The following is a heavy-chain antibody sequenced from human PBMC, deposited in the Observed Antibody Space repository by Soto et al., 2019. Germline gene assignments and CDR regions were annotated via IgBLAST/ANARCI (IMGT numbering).Heavy chain of an antibody. CDR2: IIPIFGTA. J-gene: IGHJ6*02. CDR3: ARVRKWELLGYYGMDV. CDR1: GGTFSSYA. D-gene: IGHD1-26*01. Sequence: AASVKVSCKASGGTFSSYAISWVRQAPGQGLGWMGGIIPIFGTANYAQKFQGRVTITADESTSTAYMELSSLRSEDTAVYYCARVRKWELLGYYGMDVWGQGTTVTVSS. V-gene: IGHV1-69*13.